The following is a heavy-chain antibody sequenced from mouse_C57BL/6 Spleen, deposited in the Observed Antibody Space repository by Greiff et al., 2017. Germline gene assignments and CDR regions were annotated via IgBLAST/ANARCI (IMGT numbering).Heavy chain of an antibody. CDR3: ASRRIYSNYVGYFDV. V-gene: IGHV1-43*01. CDR2: INPSTGGT. J-gene: IGHJ1*03. Sequence: EVQLQQSGPELVKPGASVTISCKASGYSFTGYYMHWVKQSSEKSLEWIGVINPSTGGTSYNQKFKGKATLTVDKSSSTAYMQLKSLTSADSAVYYWASRRIYSNYVGYFDVWGTGTTVTVSS. CDR1: GYSFTGYY. D-gene: IGHD2-5*01.